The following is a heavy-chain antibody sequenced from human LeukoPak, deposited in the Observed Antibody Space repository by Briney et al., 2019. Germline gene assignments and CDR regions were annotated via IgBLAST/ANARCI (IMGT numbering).Heavy chain of an antibody. Sequence: GGSLRLSCAASGFTFTNYAMTWVRQARGKGLEWVSVIGASVADTYYSDSVKAPFPVSRDNSQNTLFLHMSSLRAEDTAVYFCARRPRDTSGYYLGAFHDWGQGTTVTVSS. CDR2: IGASVADT. CDR3: ARRPRDTSGYYLGAFHD. CDR1: GFTFTNYA. V-gene: IGHV3-23*01. J-gene: IGHJ3*01. D-gene: IGHD3-22*01.